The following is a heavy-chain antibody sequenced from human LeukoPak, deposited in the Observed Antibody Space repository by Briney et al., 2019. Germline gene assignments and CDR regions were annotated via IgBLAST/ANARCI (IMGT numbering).Heavy chain of an antibody. CDR2: ISPYNGNT. CDR1: GYTFISYG. J-gene: IGHJ6*02. Sequence: ASVKVSCKASGYTFISYGIIWVRQAPGQGLEWMGWISPYNGNTKYAQKFQGRVTMTTDTSTSTAYMELRSLRSDDTAVYYCAKFPLGRGYQYYGMDVWGQGTTVTISS. D-gene: IGHD2-2*01. V-gene: IGHV1-18*01. CDR3: AKFPLGRGYQYYGMDV.